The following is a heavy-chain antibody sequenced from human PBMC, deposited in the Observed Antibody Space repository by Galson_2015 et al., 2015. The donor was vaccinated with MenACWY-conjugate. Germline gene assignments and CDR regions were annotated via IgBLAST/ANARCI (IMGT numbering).Heavy chain of an antibody. D-gene: IGHD1-26*01. Sequence: QSGAEVKQPGESLQISCKGSGYYFTSYWIAWVRQIPGKGLEWMGLNSPGDSNTRYSPSFQGQVTISADKSISTAYLQWSSLKASDTAMYYCARHPPGGRGMDVWGQGTTVTVSS. CDR1: GYYFTSYW. V-gene: IGHV5-51*01. CDR2: NSPGDSNT. CDR3: ARHPPGGRGMDV. J-gene: IGHJ6*02.